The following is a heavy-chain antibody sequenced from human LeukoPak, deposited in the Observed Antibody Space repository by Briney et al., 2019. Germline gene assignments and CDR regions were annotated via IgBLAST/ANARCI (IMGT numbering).Heavy chain of an antibody. D-gene: IGHD1-7*01. J-gene: IGHJ4*02. CDR1: GCTFTGYY. Sequence: ASVTDSLQSSGCTFTGYYMHWVRQAPGQGLEWMGWISAYNGITNYAQKLQGRVTMTTDTSTSTAYMELRSLRSNDTAVYYCASGELFDYWGEGTLVTVSS. CDR3: ASGELFDY. CDR2: ISAYNGIT. V-gene: IGHV1-18*04.